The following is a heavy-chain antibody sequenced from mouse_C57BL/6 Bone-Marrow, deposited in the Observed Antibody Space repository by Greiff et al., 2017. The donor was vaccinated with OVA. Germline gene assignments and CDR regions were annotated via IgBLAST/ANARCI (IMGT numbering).Heavy chain of an antibody. V-gene: IGHV5-6*02. D-gene: IGHD6-1*01. Sequence: EVKLMESGGDLVKPGGSLKLSCAASGFTFSSYGMSWVRQTPDKRLEWVATISSGGSYTYYPDSVKGRFTISRDNAKNTLYLQMSSLKSEDTAMYYCASRICPFAYWGQGTLVTVSA. J-gene: IGHJ3*01. CDR2: ISSGGSYT. CDR3: ASRICPFAY. CDR1: GFTFSSYG.